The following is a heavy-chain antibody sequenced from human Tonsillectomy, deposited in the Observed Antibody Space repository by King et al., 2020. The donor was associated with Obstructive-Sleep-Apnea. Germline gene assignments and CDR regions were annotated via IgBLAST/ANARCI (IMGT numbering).Heavy chain of an antibody. V-gene: IGHV2-5*02. CDR1: GFSLSTSGEG. CDR3: EHSQPATYYFDY. Sequence: TLKESGPTLVKPTQTLTLTCTFSGFSLSTSGEGVGWIRQPPGKALEWLALIYWDDDKRYSPSLKSRLTITKDTSKNQVVLIMTNVDPVDTAKYYCEHSQPATYYFDYWGQGTLVTVSS. J-gene: IGHJ4*02. CDR2: IYWDDDK. D-gene: IGHD2-2*01.